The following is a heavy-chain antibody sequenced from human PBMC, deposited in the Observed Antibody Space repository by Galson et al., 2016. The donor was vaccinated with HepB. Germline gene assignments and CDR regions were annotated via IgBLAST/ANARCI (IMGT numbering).Heavy chain of an antibody. CDR2: IYYHGST. Sequence: ETLSLTCTVSGGSIGSKSSRWIRQPPGKGLHWTGYIYYHGSTKSNPSLKTRVTTSVDTSKKQFSLQLSSVTAADTAVYYCARGGVSYSDFWGQGTLVTVSS. CDR3: ARGGVSYSDF. J-gene: IGHJ4*02. V-gene: IGHV4-59*12. D-gene: IGHD2-8*01. CDR1: GGSIGSKS.